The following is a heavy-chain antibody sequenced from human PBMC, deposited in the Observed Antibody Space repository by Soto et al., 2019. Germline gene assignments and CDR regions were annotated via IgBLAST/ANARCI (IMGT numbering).Heavy chain of an antibody. J-gene: IGHJ4*02. CDR3: ARLHRYYDSSGYYDSYYFDY. V-gene: IGHV5-51*01. D-gene: IGHD3-22*01. CDR2: IYPGDSDT. Sequence: PGESLKISCKGSGYSFTSYWIGWVRQMPGKGLEWMGIIYPGDSDTRYSPSFQGQVTISADKSISTAYLQWSSPKASDTAMYYCARLHRYYDSSGYYDSYYFDYWGQGTLVTVSS. CDR1: GYSFTSYW.